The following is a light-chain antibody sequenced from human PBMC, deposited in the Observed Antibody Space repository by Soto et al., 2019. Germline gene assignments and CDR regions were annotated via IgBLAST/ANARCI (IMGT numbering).Light chain of an antibody. J-gene: IGKJ1*01. CDR2: GAS. CDR1: QSISRN. V-gene: IGKV3-15*01. Sequence: EIVMTQSPATLSVSPGERATLSCRASQSISRNLAWYQQKPGQAPSLLIYGASTRATGIPARFSGSGSGTEFTLTISSLQSEDFAVYYCQQYNDWPPWTFGQGTKVDIK. CDR3: QQYNDWPPWT.